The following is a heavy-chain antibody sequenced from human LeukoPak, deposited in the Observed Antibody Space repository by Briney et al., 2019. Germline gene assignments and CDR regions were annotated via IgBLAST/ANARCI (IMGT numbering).Heavy chain of an antibody. D-gene: IGHD2-8*02. CDR1: GFTFSSYA. J-gene: IGHJ3*01. Sequence: GGSLRLSCAASGFTFSSYAMSWVRQAPGKGLEWVAVVWYDGSKKYYADSVQGRFTISRDNSKYTLSLQMSSLRADDTAVYYCARGYCAGGICTATAFDVWGQGTMVTVSS. V-gene: IGHV3-33*08. CDR3: ARGYCAGGICTATAFDV. CDR2: VWYDGSKK.